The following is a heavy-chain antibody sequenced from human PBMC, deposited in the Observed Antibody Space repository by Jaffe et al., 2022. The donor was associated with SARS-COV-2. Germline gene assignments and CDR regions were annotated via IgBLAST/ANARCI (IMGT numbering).Heavy chain of an antibody. D-gene: IGHD3-10*01. J-gene: IGHJ6*03. CDR3: ARGQKFYYYGSGDPGGQNYYYYMDV. CDR1: GGSISSYY. CDR2: IYYSGST. V-gene: IGHV4-59*01. Sequence: QVQLQESGPGLVKPSETLSLTCTVSGGSISSYYWSWIRQPPGKGLEWIGYIYYSGSTNYNPSLKSRVTISVDTSKNQFSLKLSSVTAADTAVYYCARGQKFYYYGSGDPGGQNYYYYMDVWGKGTTVTVSS.